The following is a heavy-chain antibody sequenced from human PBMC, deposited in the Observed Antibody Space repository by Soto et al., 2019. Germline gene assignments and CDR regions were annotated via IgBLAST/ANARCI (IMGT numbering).Heavy chain of an antibody. J-gene: IGHJ4*02. CDR1: GGSFSGYY. CDR3: ARSPMGLLFRYYFDY. V-gene: IGHV4-34*01. D-gene: IGHD2-21*02. CDR2: INHSGRT. Sequence: QVQLQQWGAGLLKPSETLSLTCAVYGGSFSGYYWSWIRQPPGKGLEWIGQINHSGRTNYNPSLKSRVTISVDTSKNQVSLKLSSVTAADTAGYDCARSPMGLLFRYYFDYWGQGTLVAVSS.